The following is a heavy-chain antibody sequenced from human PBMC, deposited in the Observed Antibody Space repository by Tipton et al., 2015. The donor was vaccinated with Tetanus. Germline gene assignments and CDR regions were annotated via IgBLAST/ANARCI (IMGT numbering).Heavy chain of an antibody. D-gene: IGHD5-24*01. Sequence: TLSLTCTVSGAHISSYYWSWIRQPPGNGLEWIGYIYNSGNTNYNPSLKSRVTISVDTSKNQFSLKLNSVTAADTAVYYCARGRDGFNYPFDYWGQGALVIVSS. V-gene: IGHV4-59*01. J-gene: IGHJ4*02. CDR1: GAHISSYY. CDR2: IYNSGNT. CDR3: ARGRDGFNYPFDY.